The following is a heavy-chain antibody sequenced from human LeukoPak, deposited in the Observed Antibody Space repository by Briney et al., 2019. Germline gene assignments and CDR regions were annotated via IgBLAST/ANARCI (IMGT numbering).Heavy chain of an antibody. CDR1: GGTFSSYT. V-gene: IGHV1-69*02. D-gene: IGHD3-22*01. CDR2: IIPILGIA. J-gene: IGHJ4*02. Sequence: SVKVSCKASGGTFSSYTISWVRQAPGQGLEWMGRIIPILGIANYAQKFQGRVTITADKPTSTAYMELSSLRSEDTAVYYCARSGVNYYYDSSGLLYWGQGTLVTVSS. CDR3: ARSGVNYYYDSSGLLY.